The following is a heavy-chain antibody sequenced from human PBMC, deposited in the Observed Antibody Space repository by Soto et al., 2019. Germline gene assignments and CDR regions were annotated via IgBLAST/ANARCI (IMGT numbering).Heavy chain of an antibody. D-gene: IGHD2-2*01. CDR3: ARADCSSTSCYGGYWFDP. CDR2: IYYSGST. CDR1: GGSISSGGYY. J-gene: IGHJ5*02. V-gene: IGHV4-31*03. Sequence: QVQLQESGPGLVKPSQTLSLTCTVSGGSISSGGYYWSWIHQHPGKGLEWIGYIYYSGSTYYNPSLKSRVTISVDTSKNQFSLKLSSVTAADTAVYYCARADCSSTSCYGGYWFDPWGQGTLVTVSS.